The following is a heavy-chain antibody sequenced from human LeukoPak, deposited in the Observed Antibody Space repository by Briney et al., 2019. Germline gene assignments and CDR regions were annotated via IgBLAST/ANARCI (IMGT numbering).Heavy chain of an antibody. CDR2: IYYSGIT. J-gene: IGHJ3*01. D-gene: IGHD3-16*02. Sequence: GSLRLSCAASGFTFSSYGMNWVRQAPGKGLEWIGTIYYSGITYYNPSLKSRITISVDTSKDQFSLRLSSVTAADTAMYYCARNATSRSFDVWGQGTMVTVSS. CDR3: ARNATSRSFDV. CDR1: GFTFSSYG. V-gene: IGHV4-59*05.